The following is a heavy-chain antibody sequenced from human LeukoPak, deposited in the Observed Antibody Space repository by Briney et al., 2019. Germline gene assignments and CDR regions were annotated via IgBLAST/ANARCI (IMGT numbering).Heavy chain of an antibody. CDR1: GFTFSSYW. Sequence: PGGSLRLSCAASGFTFSSYWMHWVRQAPGKGLVWVSRINSDGSSTSYADSVKGRFTISRDNAKNTLYLQMNSLRVEDTAVYYCARDTIAAAGHFYYYGMDVWGQGTTVTVS. CDR3: ARDTIAAAGHFYYYGMDV. D-gene: IGHD6-13*01. J-gene: IGHJ6*02. CDR2: INSDGSST. V-gene: IGHV3-74*01.